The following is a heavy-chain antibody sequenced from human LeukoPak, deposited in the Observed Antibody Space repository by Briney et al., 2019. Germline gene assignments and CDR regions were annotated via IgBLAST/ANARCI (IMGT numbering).Heavy chain of an antibody. Sequence: GGSLRLSCAASGFTFSSYAMSWVRQAPGKGLEWVSAISGSGGSTYYADSVKGRFTISRDNSKNTLYLQMNSLRAEDTAVYYCAKDRNTYCGGDCYSRYFDYWGQGTLVTVSS. J-gene: IGHJ4*02. V-gene: IGHV3-23*01. D-gene: IGHD2-21*02. CDR2: ISGSGGST. CDR1: GFTFSSYA. CDR3: AKDRNTYCGGDCYSRYFDY.